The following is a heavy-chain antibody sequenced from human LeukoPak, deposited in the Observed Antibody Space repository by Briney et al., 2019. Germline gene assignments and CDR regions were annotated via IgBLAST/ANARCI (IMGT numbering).Heavy chain of an antibody. CDR2: ISGSGGST. CDR3: AKGGALLAGPANWFDP. J-gene: IGHJ5*02. D-gene: IGHD2-15*01. Sequence: GGSLRLSCAASGFTFSSYAMSWVRQAPGKGLEWVSAISGSGGSTYYADSVKGRFTISRDNSKNTLYLQMNSLRAEDTAVYYCAKGGALLAGPANWFDPWGQGTLSPSPQ. V-gene: IGHV3-23*01. CDR1: GFTFSSYA.